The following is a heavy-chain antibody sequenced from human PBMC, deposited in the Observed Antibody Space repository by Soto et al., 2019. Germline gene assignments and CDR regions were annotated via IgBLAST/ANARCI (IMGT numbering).Heavy chain of an antibody. CDR3: ARHDCISTSCYYYYYYSMDV. V-gene: IGHV1-69*13. J-gene: IGHJ6*02. Sequence: SVKVSCKASGYTFTRYAIHWVRQAPGQRLEWMGGIIPIFDTANYAQKFQGRVTITADESTSTAYMELSSLRSEDTAVYYCARHDCISTSCYYYYYYSMDVWGQGTTVTVSS. CDR2: IIPIFDTA. CDR1: GYTFTRYA. D-gene: IGHD2-2*01.